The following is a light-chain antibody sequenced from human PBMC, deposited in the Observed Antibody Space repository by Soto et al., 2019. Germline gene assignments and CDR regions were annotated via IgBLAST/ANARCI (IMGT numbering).Light chain of an antibody. CDR3: QQYGSSILT. V-gene: IGKV3-20*01. CDR2: GAS. CDR1: QSVSSSY. Sequence: EIVLTQSPGTLSLSPGERATLSCRASQSVSSSYLAWYQQKPGQAPRLLIYGASSRATGIPDRFSGSVSGTDFTLTISRLEPDDFAVYYCQQYGSSILTFGGGTKVEIK. J-gene: IGKJ4*01.